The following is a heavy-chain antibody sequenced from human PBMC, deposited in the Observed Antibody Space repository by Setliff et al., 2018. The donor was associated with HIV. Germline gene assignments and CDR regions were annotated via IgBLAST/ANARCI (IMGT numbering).Heavy chain of an antibody. V-gene: IGHV3-53*01. CDR2: IYSGGST. Sequence: PGGSLRLSCAASGFTVSSKYMSWVRQAPGKGLEWVSVIYSGGSTYYADSVKGRFTISRDNSKNTLYLQMNSLRAEDTAVYYCARGGRLTWGAFDIWGQGTMVTVSS. CDR3: ARGGRLTWGAFDI. D-gene: IGHD1-26*01. J-gene: IGHJ3*02. CDR1: GFTVSSKY.